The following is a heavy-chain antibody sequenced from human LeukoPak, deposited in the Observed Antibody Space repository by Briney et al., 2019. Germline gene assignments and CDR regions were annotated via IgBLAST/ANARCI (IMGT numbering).Heavy chain of an antibody. J-gene: IGHJ6*03. CDR3: ARTERPYYYYMDV. D-gene: IGHD1-1*01. CDR2: ISSSSGYI. CDR1: GFTFSSYS. Sequence: GGSLRLSCAASGFTFSSYSMNWVRQAPGKGLEWVSSISSSSGYIYYADSVKGRFTISRDNAKNSLYLQMNSLRAEDTAVYYCARTERPYYYYMDVWGKGTTVTISS. V-gene: IGHV3-21*01.